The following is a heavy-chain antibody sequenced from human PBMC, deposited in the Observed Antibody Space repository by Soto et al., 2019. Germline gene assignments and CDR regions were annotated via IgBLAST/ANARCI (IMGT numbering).Heavy chain of an antibody. J-gene: IGHJ4*02. D-gene: IGHD3-9*01. CDR1: GFTFSSYA. V-gene: IGHV3-23*01. Sequence: EVQLLESGGGLVQPGGSLRLSCAASGFTFSSYAMSWVRQAPGKGLEWVSAISGSGGITYYADSVKGRFTISRDNSKNPRYLQRNSLRAEDTAVYYCAKKTGRYFDWLLYLDYWGQGTLVTVSS. CDR3: AKKTGRYFDWLLYLDY. CDR2: ISGSGGIT.